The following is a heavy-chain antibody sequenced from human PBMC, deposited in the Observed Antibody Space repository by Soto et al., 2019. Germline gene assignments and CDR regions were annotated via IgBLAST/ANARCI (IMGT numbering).Heavy chain of an antibody. CDR3: ARDPGIAVGYFDY. D-gene: IGHD6-19*01. CDR2: IWYDGSNK. J-gene: IGHJ4*02. CDR1: GFTFSSYG. V-gene: IGHV3-33*01. Sequence: QVQLVESGGGVVQPGRSLRLSCAASGFTFSSYGMHWVRQAPGKGLEWVAVIWYDGSNKYYADSVKGRFTISRDNSKNTLYLQMNSLRAEDTAVHYCARDPGIAVGYFDYWGQGTLVTVSS.